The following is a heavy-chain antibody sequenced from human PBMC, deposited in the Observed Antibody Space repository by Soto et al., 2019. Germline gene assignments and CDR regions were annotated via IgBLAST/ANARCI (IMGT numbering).Heavy chain of an antibody. Sequence: ASVEVSCKASGYTFTSYAMHWVRQAPGQRLEWMGWINAGNGNTKYSQKFQGRVTITRDTSASTAYMELSSLRSEDTAVYYCARANHVLLWFGERLDGMDVWGQGTTDTV. D-gene: IGHD3-10*01. CDR2: INAGNGNT. V-gene: IGHV1-3*01. CDR3: ARANHVLLWFGERLDGMDV. CDR1: GYTFTSYA. J-gene: IGHJ6*02.